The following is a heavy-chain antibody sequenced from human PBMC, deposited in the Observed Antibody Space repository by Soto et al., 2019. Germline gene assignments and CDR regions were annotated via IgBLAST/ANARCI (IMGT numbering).Heavy chain of an antibody. V-gene: IGHV1-69*01. CDR2: IIPIFGTA. J-gene: IGHJ5*02. CDR3: VYVVVPAAGNWFDP. D-gene: IGHD2-2*01. CDR1: GGTFSSYA. Sequence: QVQLVQSGAEVKKPGSSVKVSCKASGGTFSSYAISWVRQAPGQGLEWMGGIIPIFGTANYAQKFQGRVTITADESTSSAYMELSSLRSEDTAVYYCVYVVVPAAGNWFDPWGQGTLVTVSS.